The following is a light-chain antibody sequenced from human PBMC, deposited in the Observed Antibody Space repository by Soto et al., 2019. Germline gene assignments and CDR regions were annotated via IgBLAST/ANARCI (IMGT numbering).Light chain of an antibody. CDR1: QSVSAK. J-gene: IGKJ4*01. CDR2: GAS. CDR3: QQYNNWPLT. Sequence: ETVMTQSPATLSVSPGERVTLSCRASQSVSAKLVWYQQKPGQAPRLLIYGASTRATDIPARFSGSGSGTEFTLTISSLQSEDFAVYYCQQYNNWPLTFGGGTKVEIK. V-gene: IGKV3-15*01.